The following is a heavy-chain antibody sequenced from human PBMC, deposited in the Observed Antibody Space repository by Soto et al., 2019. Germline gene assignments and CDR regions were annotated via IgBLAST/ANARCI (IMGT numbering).Heavy chain of an antibody. CDR1: GFTFSSYS. Sequence: GGSLRLSCAASGFTFSSYSMNWVRQAPGKGLEWVSSISSSSSYIYYADSVKGRFTISRDNAKNSLYLQMNSLRAEDTAVYYCARDAADILGGADVRGQGTTVTVSS. CDR2: ISSSSSYI. D-gene: IGHD3-9*01. CDR3: ARDAADILGGADV. V-gene: IGHV3-21*01. J-gene: IGHJ6*02.